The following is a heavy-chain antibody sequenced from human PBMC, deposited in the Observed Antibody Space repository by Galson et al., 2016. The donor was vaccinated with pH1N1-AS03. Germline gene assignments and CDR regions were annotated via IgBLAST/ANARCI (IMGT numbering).Heavy chain of an antibody. CDR1: GFTFNKFW. D-gene: IGHD1-1*01. CDR3: VVQLGDY. Sequence: SLRLSCAASGFTFNKFWMSWLRHFPGKGLEWVANISPDGSENYYVDSVKGRFTISRDNAKNSLHLQMSTLRGEDTAVYYCVVQLGDYWGQGSLVTVSS. V-gene: IGHV3-7*01. J-gene: IGHJ4*02. CDR2: ISPDGSEN.